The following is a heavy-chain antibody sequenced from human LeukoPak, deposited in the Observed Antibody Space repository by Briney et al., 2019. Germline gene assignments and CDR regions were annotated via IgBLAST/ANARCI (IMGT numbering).Heavy chain of an antibody. CDR3: ARGTMFPYYFDY. J-gene: IGHJ4*02. CDR1: GFKFSSYS. CDR2: ISSSSSYI. V-gene: IGHV3-21*01. D-gene: IGHD3-10*02. Sequence: KAGGSLRLSCAASGFKFSSYSMKWVCQAPGKGLEWVSFISSSSSYIYYADSLKGRFTISRDNAKNSLYLQMNSLRAEDTAVYYCARGTMFPYYFDYWGQGTLVTVSS.